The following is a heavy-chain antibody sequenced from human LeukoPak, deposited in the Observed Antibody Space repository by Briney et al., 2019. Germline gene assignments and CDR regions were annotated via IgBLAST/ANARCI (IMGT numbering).Heavy chain of an antibody. J-gene: IGHJ4*02. CDR2: MNHSGST. V-gene: IGHV4-34*01. CDR3: ERGKYYCSGSTYSPPFDY. CDR1: GGSFSGHY. Sequence: PSETLSLTCAVYGGSFSGHYWSWIRQPPGKGLEWIGEMNHSGSTKYNPSLESRVTVSVDTSKNQFSLRLSSVTAADTAVYYCERGKYYCSGSTYSPPFDYWGQGTLVTVSS. D-gene: IGHD2-15*01.